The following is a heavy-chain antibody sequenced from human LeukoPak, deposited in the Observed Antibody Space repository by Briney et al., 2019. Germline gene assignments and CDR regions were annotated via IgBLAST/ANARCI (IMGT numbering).Heavy chain of an antibody. J-gene: IGHJ4*02. V-gene: IGHV3-30-3*01. D-gene: IGHD3-3*01. CDR1: GFTFSSYA. CDR2: ISYDGSNK. Sequence: GRSLRLSCAASGFTFSSYAMHWVRQAPGKGLEWVAVISYDGSNKYYADSVKGRFTISRDNSKNTLYLQMNSLRAEDTAVYYCARSGFWSGYHYFDYWGQGTLVTVSS. CDR3: ARSGFWSGYHYFDY.